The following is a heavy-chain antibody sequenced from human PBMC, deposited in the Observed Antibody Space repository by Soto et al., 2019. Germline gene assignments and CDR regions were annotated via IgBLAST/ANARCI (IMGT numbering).Heavy chain of an antibody. CDR3: TTEGAYYYDSSGYPDAFDI. D-gene: IGHD3-22*01. Sequence: EVQLVESGGGLVKPGGSLRLSCAASGFTFSNAWMNWFRQAPGKGLEWVGRIKRKTDGGTTDYAAPVKGRFTISRDDSKNTLYLQMNSLKTEDTAVYYCTTEGAYYYDSSGYPDAFDIWGQGTMVTVSS. CDR1: GFTFSNAW. J-gene: IGHJ3*02. V-gene: IGHV3-15*07. CDR2: IKRKTDGGTT.